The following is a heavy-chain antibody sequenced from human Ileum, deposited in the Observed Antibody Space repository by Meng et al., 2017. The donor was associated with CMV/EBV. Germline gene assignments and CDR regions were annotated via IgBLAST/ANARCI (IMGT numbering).Heavy chain of an antibody. V-gene: IGHV3-7*01. J-gene: IGHJ6*02. D-gene: IGHD6-19*01. Sequence: GESLKISCEASGFTFSSNWMSWVRQAPGKGLEWVANIKQDGSEKYYVDSVKGRFTISRDNAKNSLYLQMNSLRAEDTAVYYCARQIAVAGTDYYGMDVWGQGTMVTVSS. CDR3: ARQIAVAGTDYYGMDV. CDR2: IKQDGSEK. CDR1: GFTFSSNW.